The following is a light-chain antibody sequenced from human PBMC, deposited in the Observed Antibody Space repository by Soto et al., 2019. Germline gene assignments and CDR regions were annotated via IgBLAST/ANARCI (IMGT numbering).Light chain of an antibody. CDR3: QTWGTGVV. V-gene: IGLV4-69*01. Sequence: QSVLTQSPSASASLGASVKLTCTLSSGHSNYAIAWHQQQPEKGPRYLMKVNSDGSHSKGDGIPDRFSGSSSGAERYLTISSLQSEDEADYYCQTWGTGVVFDGGTQLTVL. CDR2: VNSDGSH. CDR1: SGHSNYA. J-gene: IGLJ2*01.